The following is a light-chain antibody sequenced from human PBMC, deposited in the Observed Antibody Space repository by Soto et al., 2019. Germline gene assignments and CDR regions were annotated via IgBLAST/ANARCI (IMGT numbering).Light chain of an antibody. CDR2: RND. Sequence: QSVLTQPHSASGTPGQRVTISCSGSSSNVGVNFVYWYQHLPGTAPKLLIYRNDQRPSGVPDRFSGSKSGTSSSLAISGLRYEDEADYYCAAWDDSLRGRLFGTGTKLTVL. V-gene: IGLV1-47*01. CDR3: AAWDDSLRGRL. J-gene: IGLJ1*01. CDR1: SSNVGVNF.